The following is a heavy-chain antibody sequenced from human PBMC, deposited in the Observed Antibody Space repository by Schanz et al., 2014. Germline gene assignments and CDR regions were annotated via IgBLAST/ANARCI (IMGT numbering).Heavy chain of an antibody. D-gene: IGHD1-20*01. CDR2: ISGRDGST. CDR3: ANNWNLDY. V-gene: IGHV3-23*01. Sequence: EVQLLESGGGLVQPGGSLRLSCAASGFTFSSYAMTWVRQAPGMGLEWVSAISGRDGSTYYADSVRGRFTISRDNSKNTLYLQMNSLRAEDTAVYYCANNWNLDYGGQGTLVTGSS. CDR1: GFTFSSYA. J-gene: IGHJ4*02.